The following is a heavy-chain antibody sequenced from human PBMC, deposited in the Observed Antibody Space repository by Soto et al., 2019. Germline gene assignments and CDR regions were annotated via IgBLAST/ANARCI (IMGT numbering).Heavy chain of an antibody. J-gene: IGHJ6*02. Sequence: SETLSLTCTVSGGSISSYYWSWIRQPPGKGLEWIGYIYYSGSTNYNPSLKSRVTISVDTSKNQFSLKLSSVTAADTAVYYCARDLIAAAESTGYYYYGMDVWGQGTTVTVSS. D-gene: IGHD6-13*01. CDR1: GGSISSYY. CDR2: IYYSGST. CDR3: ARDLIAAAESTGYYYYGMDV. V-gene: IGHV4-59*01.